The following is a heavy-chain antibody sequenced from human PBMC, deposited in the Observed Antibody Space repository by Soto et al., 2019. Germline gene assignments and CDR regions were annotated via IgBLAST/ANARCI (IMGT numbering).Heavy chain of an antibody. J-gene: IGHJ6*02. Sequence: QVQLVQSGDEVRKPGSSVKVSCKASGYIFVNYGIAWVPQAPGQGLEWMGWISPYSGNTHYASKVQGRLTMTTDTATSTAYVDLGRLTSDDTVVYFCAMVDNYVTPTPQDVWGQGTTVTVSS. D-gene: IGHD3-16*01. CDR3: AMVDNYVTPTPQDV. CDR1: GYIFVNYG. V-gene: IGHV1-18*01. CDR2: ISPYSGNT.